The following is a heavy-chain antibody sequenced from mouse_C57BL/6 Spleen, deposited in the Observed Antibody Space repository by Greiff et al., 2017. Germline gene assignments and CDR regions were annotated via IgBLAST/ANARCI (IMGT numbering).Heavy chain of an antibody. CDR1: GYTFTSYW. CDR2: IDPSDSYT. CDR3: ARCYSNYVDYAMDY. V-gene: IGHV1-59*01. D-gene: IGHD2-5*01. J-gene: IGHJ4*01. Sequence: QVQLQQPGAELVRPGTSVKLSCKASGYTFTSYWMHWVKQRPGQGLEWIGVIDPSDSYTNYNQKFKGKATLTVDTSSSTAYMQLSSLTSEDSAVYYCARCYSNYVDYAMDYWGQGTSVTVSS.